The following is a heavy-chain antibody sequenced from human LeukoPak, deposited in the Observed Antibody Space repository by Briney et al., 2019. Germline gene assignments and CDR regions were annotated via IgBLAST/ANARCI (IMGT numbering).Heavy chain of an antibody. CDR3: TTGTVPAALDAFDI. D-gene: IGHD2-2*01. J-gene: IGHJ3*02. CDR1: GFTFSNAW. Sequence: GGSLRLSCAASGFTFSNAWMSSVRQAPGKGLEWVGRVKSKTDGGTTDYAAPVKGRFTISRDDSKNTLYLQMNSLKTEDTAVYYCTTGTVPAALDAFDIWGQGTMVTVSS. V-gene: IGHV3-15*01. CDR2: VKSKTDGGTT.